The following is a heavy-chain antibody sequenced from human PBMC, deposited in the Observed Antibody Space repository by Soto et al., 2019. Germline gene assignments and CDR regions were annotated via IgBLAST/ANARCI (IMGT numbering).Heavy chain of an antibody. D-gene: IGHD6-19*01. Sequence: GGSLRLSCAASGIIFSGFGLPWVRQVPGKGLEWVAVIRCGGNNTHYADSVKGRFTISRDNSKNTLYLQVYSLRAEDTAVYYCAKISFNSGWFPDSWGQGTPVTVSS. CDR1: GIIFSGFG. CDR2: IRCGGNNT. J-gene: IGHJ4*02. CDR3: AKISFNSGWFPDS. V-gene: IGHV3-30*02.